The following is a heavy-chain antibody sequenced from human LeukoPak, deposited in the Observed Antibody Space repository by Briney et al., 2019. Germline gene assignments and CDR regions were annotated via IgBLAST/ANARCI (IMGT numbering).Heavy chain of an antibody. Sequence: GGSLRLSCAASGFTFSSYGMHWVRQAPGKGLEWVAFIRYDGSNKYYADSVKGRFTISRDNSKNTLYLQMNSLRVEDTAIYYCATVRGSSGTYYIDYWGQGTLVTVSS. CDR2: IRYDGSNK. D-gene: IGHD3-10*01. V-gene: IGHV3-30*02. CDR1: GFTFSSYG. J-gene: IGHJ4*02. CDR3: ATVRGSSGTYYIDY.